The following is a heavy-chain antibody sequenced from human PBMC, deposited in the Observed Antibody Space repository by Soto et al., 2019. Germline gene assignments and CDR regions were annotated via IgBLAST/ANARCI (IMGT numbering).Heavy chain of an antibody. CDR3: AREGRPYYPGYYSAMDV. CDR1: GLTFSNYG. CDR2: IWFDGSNK. D-gene: IGHD1-26*01. J-gene: IGHJ6*02. Sequence: QVQLVESGGGVVQPGRSLRVSCAASGLTFSNYGMHWVRQAPGQGLEWVAVIWFDGSNKYYADSVKGRFTVSRDNSKSTLYLQMNSLRAEDTAVYYCAREGRPYYPGYYSAMDVWGQGTTVTVSS. V-gene: IGHV3-33*01.